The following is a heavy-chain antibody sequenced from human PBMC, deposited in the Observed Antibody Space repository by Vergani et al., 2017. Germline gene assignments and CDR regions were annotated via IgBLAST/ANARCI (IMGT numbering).Heavy chain of an antibody. CDR3: ARDDADSSGYYHDD. Sequence: EVQLLESGGGLVQPGGSLRLSCAASGFTFSSYSMNWVRQAPGKGLEWVSYISSGSSYIHYADSVKGRVTISRDNAKNSLYLQMNSLRAEDTADDYCARDDADSSGYYHDDWGQGTLVTV. CDR1: GFTFSSYS. V-gene: IGHV3-21*01. CDR2: ISSGSSYI. J-gene: IGHJ4*02. D-gene: IGHD3-22*01.